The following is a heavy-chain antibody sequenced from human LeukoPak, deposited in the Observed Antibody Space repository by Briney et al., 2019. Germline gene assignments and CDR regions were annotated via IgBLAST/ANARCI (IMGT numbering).Heavy chain of an antibody. D-gene: IGHD3-10*01. V-gene: IGHV3-7*03. CDR3: VKGSMVRGIISPGHYYMDD. CDR1: GFSISSHW. CDR2: LKEDVSAR. J-gene: IGHJ6*03. Sequence: GGSLRLSCVASGFSISSHWMSWVRQAPGKGLEWVASLKEDVSARNLVDSVKGRCTISTDNAKNSLYLQMNSLRVEDTAVYYCVKGSMVRGIISPGHYYMDDWGKGTTVTVSS.